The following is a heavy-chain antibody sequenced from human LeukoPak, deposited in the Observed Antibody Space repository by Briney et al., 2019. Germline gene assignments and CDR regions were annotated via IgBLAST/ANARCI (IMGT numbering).Heavy chain of an antibody. V-gene: IGHV4-31*03. J-gene: IGHJ4*02. Sequence: SETLSLTCTVSGGSISSGGYYWSWIRQHPGKGLEWIGYIYHSGSTYYNPSLKSRVTISVDTSKNQFSLKLSSVTAADTAVYYCARGRDDYGDYSYYFDYWGQGTLVTVSS. CDR1: GGSISSGGYY. D-gene: IGHD4-17*01. CDR2: IYHSGST. CDR3: ARGRDDYGDYSYYFDY.